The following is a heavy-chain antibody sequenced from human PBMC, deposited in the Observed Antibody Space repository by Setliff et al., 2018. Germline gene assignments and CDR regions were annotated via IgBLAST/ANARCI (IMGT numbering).Heavy chain of an antibody. Sequence: PGGSLRLSCAASGFTFSDYYMSWIRQAPGKGLEWVSYITSSGTTTFYTDSVKGRFAISRDNAKNSVYLQMNSLRADDTAVYYCVPQGPGYGNGWWTNWFDPWGQGTLVTVSS. J-gene: IGHJ5*02. V-gene: IGHV3-11*01. CDR1: GFTFSDYY. D-gene: IGHD6-19*01. CDR2: ITSSGTTT. CDR3: VPQGPGYGNGWWTNWFDP.